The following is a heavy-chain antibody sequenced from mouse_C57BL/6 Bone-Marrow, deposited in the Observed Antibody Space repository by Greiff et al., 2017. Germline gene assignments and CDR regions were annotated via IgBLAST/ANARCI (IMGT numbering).Heavy chain of an antibody. J-gene: IGHJ3*01. V-gene: IGHV3-6*01. CDR2: ISYDGSN. CDR1: GYSITSGYY. CDR3: ARAGLGPAWFAY. Sequence: EVHLVESGPGLVKPSQSLSLTCSVTGYSITSGYYWNWIRQFPGNKLEWMGYISYDGSNNYNPSLKNRISITRDTSKNQFFLKLNSVTTEDTATYYCARAGLGPAWFAYWGQGTLVTVSA. D-gene: IGHD4-1*01.